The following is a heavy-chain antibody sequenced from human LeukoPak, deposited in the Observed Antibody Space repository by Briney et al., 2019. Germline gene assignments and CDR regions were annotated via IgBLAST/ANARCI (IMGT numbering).Heavy chain of an antibody. D-gene: IGHD2-2*01. V-gene: IGHV1-69*13. CDR2: IIPIFGSA. J-gene: IGHJ5*02. Sequence: SVKVSCKASGGTFSSYAISWVRQAPGQGLEWMGGIIPIFGSANYAQKFQGRVTITADESTSTDYMELSSLRSEDTAVYYCARDSPKVVAAAAPGTRWFDPWGQGTLVTVSS. CDR1: GGTFSSYA. CDR3: ARDSPKVVAAAAPGTRWFDP.